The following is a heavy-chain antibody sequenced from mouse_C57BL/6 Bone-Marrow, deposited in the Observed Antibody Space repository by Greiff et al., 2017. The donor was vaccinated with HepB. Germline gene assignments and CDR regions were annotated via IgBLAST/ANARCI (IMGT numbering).Heavy chain of an antibody. V-gene: IGHV1-26*01. CDR2: INPNTGVT. J-gene: IGHJ4*01. Sequence: EVQLQQSGPELVKPGASVKISCKASGYTFTDYYMNWVKQSHGKSLEWIGDINPNTGVTSYNQKFKGKATLTVDKSSSTAYMELRSLTSEDSAVYYCARFYEASGAMDYWGQGTSVTVSS. CDR3: ARFYEASGAMDY. CDR1: GYTFTDYY. D-gene: IGHD2-3*01.